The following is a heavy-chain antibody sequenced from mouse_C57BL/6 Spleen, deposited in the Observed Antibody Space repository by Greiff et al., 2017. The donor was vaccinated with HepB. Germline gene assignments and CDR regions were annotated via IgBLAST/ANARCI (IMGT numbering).Heavy chain of an antibody. V-gene: IGHV1-59*01. J-gene: IGHJ4*01. D-gene: IGHD1-1*01. CDR3: ARSTTVVEDYAMDY. CDR1: GYTFTSYW. CDR2: IDPSDSYT. Sequence: QVQLQQPGAELVRPGPSVKLSCKASGYTFTSYWMHWVKQRPGQGLEWIGVIDPSDSYTNYNQKFKGKATLTVDTSSSTAYMQLSSLTSEDSAVYYCARSTTVVEDYAMDYWGQGTSVTVSS.